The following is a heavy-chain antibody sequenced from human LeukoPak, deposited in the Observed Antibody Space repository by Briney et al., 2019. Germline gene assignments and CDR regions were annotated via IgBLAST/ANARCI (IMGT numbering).Heavy chain of an antibody. D-gene: IGHD1-20*01. CDR2: ISISSNYI. CDR3: ARDNWIEAHYFDY. J-gene: IGHJ4*02. V-gene: IGHV3-21*01. Sequence: GGSLRLSCAASGFTFSSYSMNWVRQAPGKGLEWVSFISISSNYIYYADSVKGRFTISRDNAKNSLYLQMNSLRAEDTAVYYCARDNWIEAHYFDYWGQGTLVTVSS. CDR1: GFTFSSYS.